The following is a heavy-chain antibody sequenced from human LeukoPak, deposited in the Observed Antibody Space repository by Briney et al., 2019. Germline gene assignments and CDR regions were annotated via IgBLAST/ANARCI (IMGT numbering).Heavy chain of an antibody. CDR3: GREVPEGTTSLDC. Sequence: TGGSLRLSCAASGFTFSSYWMSWIRQAPGKGLEWVANIKEDGSDKNYVDSVRGRFTISRDNAKNALYLQMNSLRAEDTAVYYCGREVPEGTTSLDCWGQGTVVTVSP. CDR1: GFTFSSYW. J-gene: IGHJ4*02. V-gene: IGHV3-7*04. CDR2: IKEDGSDK. D-gene: IGHD1-7*01.